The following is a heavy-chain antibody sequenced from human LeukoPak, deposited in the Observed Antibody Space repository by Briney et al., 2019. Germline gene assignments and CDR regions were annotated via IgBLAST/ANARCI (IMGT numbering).Heavy chain of an antibody. CDR3: ARDRSGFYSVDY. Sequence: GGSLRLSCAASGFTFSSYSMNWVRQAPGKGLEWVSSISSSSSYIYYADSVKGRFTLSGDKSKTTLYLQMNSLRAEDTAVYYCARDRSGFYSVDYWGQGTLVTVSS. V-gene: IGHV3-21*01. D-gene: IGHD5-12*01. CDR1: GFTFSSYS. CDR2: ISSSSSYI. J-gene: IGHJ4*02.